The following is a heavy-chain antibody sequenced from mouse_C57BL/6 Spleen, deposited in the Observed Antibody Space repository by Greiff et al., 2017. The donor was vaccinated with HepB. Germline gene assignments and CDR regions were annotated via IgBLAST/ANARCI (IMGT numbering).Heavy chain of an antibody. CDR2: ISDGGSYT. V-gene: IGHV5-4*01. J-gene: IGHJ1*03. CDR3: ARDYYDYDEYFDV. Sequence: EVQRVESGGGLVKPGGSLKLSCAASGFTFSSYAMSWVRQTPEKRLEWVATISDGGSYTYYPDNVKGRFTISRDNAKNNLYLQMSHLKSEDTAMYYCARDYYDYDEYFDVWGTGTTVTVAS. CDR1: GFTFSSYA. D-gene: IGHD2-4*01.